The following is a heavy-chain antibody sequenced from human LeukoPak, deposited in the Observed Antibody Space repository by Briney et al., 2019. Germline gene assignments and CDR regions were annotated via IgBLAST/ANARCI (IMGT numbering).Heavy chain of an antibody. V-gene: IGHV3-23*01. D-gene: IGHD2-2*01. Sequence: PGGSLRLSCAASGFSFSSYAMNWVRQAPGKGLEWVSGISGNGGSTNYADSAKGRFTISRDNSKNTLYLQMNSLRAEDTAVYYCAKDVLGTSISSWEDYWGQGTLVTVSS. CDR2: ISGNGGST. CDR3: AKDVLGTSISSWEDY. J-gene: IGHJ4*02. CDR1: GFSFSSYA.